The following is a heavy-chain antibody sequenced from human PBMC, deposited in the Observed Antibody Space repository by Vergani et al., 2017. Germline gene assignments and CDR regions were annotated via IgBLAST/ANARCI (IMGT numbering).Heavy chain of an antibody. D-gene: IGHD3-22*01. CDR2: IYTSGST. Sequence: QVQLQESGPGLVKPSETLSLTCTVSGGSISSYYWSWIRQPPGKGLEWIGYIYTSGSTNYNPSLKSRVTISVDTSKNQFSLKLSSVTAADTAVYYCARSHYYDSSGYYYYYYGMDVWGQGTTVTVSS. V-gene: IGHV4-4*09. J-gene: IGHJ6*02. CDR3: ARSHYYDSSGYYYYYYGMDV. CDR1: GGSISSYY.